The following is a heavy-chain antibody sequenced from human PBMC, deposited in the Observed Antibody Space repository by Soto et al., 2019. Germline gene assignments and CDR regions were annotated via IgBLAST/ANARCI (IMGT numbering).Heavy chain of an antibody. D-gene: IGHD6-6*01. CDR2: IYYSGST. CDR3: AREYSSSSGRCFDT. J-gene: IGHJ4*02. CDR1: GGSISTYY. V-gene: IGHV4-59*01. Sequence: SETLSLTCTVSGGSISTYYWSWIRQPPGKGLEWIGYIYYSGSTNYNPSLKSRVTISVDTSKNQFSLKLNSVTAADTALYYCAREYSSSSGRCFDTWGQGTLVTVS.